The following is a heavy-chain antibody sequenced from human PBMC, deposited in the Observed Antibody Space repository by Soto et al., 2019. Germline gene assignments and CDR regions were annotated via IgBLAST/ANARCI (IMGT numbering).Heavy chain of an antibody. D-gene: IGHD2-21*02. J-gene: IGHJ4*02. Sequence: PSETLSLTCTVSGGSISSSSYYWGWIRQPPGKGLEWIGSIYYSGSTYYNPSLKSRVTISVDTSKNQFSLKLSSVTAADTAVYYCASHDYYTDYYFDYWGQGTLVTVSS. CDR2: IYYSGST. CDR1: GGSISSSSYY. CDR3: ASHDYYTDYYFDY. V-gene: IGHV4-39*01.